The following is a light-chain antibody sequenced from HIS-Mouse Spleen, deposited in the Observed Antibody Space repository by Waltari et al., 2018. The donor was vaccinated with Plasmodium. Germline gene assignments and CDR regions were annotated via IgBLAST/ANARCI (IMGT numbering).Light chain of an antibody. J-gene: IGLJ1*01. CDR1: HLGDKY. Sequence: SYELTQPPSVSVSPGQTASITCPGDHLGDKYACWYQQKPGQSPLLVIYQDSKRPSGIPERFSGSNSGNTATLTISGTQAMDEADYYCQAWDSSTDYVFGTGTKVTVL. CDR3: QAWDSSTDYV. CDR2: QDS. V-gene: IGLV3-1*01.